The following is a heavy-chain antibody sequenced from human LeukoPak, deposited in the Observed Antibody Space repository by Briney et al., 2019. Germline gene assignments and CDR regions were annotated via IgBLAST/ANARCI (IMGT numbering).Heavy chain of an antibody. CDR2: IYYSGST. V-gene: IGHV4-39*01. D-gene: IGHD2-2*02. J-gene: IGHJ4*02. CDR3: ARHRPAAIAFDY. Sequence: SETLSLTCTVSGGSISSSSYYWGWIRQPPGKGLEWIGSIYYSGSTYYNPFLKSRVTISVDTSKNQFSLKLSSVTAADTAVYYCARHRPAAIAFDYWGQGTLVTVSS. CDR1: GGSISSSSYY.